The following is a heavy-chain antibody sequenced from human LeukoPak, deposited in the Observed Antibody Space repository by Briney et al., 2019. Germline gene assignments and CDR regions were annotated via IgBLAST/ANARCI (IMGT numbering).Heavy chain of an antibody. V-gene: IGHV3-30*02. D-gene: IGHD4-17*01. CDR3: ARGDYGDDEFSY. Sequence: GGSLRLSCAASGFTFSSYGMHWVRQAPGKGLEWVAFIRYDGSNKYYADSVKGRFTISRDNSKNTLYLQMNSLRAEDTAVYYCARGDYGDDEFSYWGQGTLVTVSS. CDR1: GFTFSSYG. J-gene: IGHJ4*02. CDR2: IRYDGSNK.